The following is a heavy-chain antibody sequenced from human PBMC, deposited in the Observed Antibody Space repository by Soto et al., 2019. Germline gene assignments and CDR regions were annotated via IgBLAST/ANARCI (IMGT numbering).Heavy chain of an antibody. CDR3: AKMVGTDPHSSSWYYFDY. V-gene: IGHV3-23*01. J-gene: IGHJ4*02. CDR1: GFTFSSYA. Sequence: EVQLLESGGGLVQPGGSLRLSCAASGFTFSSYAMSWVRQAPGKGLEWVSAISGSGGSTYYADSVKGRFTISRDNSKNTLYLQMNSLRAEDTAVYYCAKMVGTDPHSSSWYYFDYWGQGTLVTVSS. CDR2: ISGSGGST. D-gene: IGHD6-13*01.